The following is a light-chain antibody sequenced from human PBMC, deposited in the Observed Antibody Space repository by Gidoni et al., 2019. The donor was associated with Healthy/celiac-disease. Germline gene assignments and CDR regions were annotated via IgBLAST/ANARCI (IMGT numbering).Light chain of an antibody. CDR3: QQYGSSPLT. CDR2: GAS. J-gene: IGKJ4*01. V-gene: IGKV3-20*01. Sequence: EIVLTQSPGTLSLSPGERATLSCRASQSVSSSYLAWYQQKPGQAPRLLIYGASSRATGIPDRFSGSGSGKDFTLTISRLEPEDFAVYYCQQYGSSPLTFGGXTKVEIK. CDR1: QSVSSSY.